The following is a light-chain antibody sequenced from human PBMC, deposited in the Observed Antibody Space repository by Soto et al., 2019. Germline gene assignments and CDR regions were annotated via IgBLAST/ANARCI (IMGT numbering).Light chain of an antibody. V-gene: IGLV1-40*01. Sequence: QSVLTQPPSVSGAPGQRVTISCTGSSSNIGAGFDVHWYQQLPGTAPKLLIYGNTNRPSGVPDRFSGSKSCTSASLAITGLQADDEADYYCQSYDSSLGYFWVFGGGTKLTVL. CDR3: QSYDSSLGYFWV. CDR1: SSNIGAGFD. CDR2: GNT. J-gene: IGLJ3*02.